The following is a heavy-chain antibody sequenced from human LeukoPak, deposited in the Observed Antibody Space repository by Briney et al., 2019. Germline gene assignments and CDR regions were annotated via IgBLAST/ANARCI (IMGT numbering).Heavy chain of an antibody. Sequence: PGGSLRLSCAASGFTFSNYAMSWVRQAPGKGLEGVSSINDSGGATYYADSVKGRFTISRDNSKNTLYMQMNSLRAEDTAVYYCAKGGQQMVQGIDYWGQGTLVTVSS. CDR1: GFTFSNYA. V-gene: IGHV3-23*01. CDR2: INDSGGAT. J-gene: IGHJ4*02. D-gene: IGHD6-13*01. CDR3: AKGGQQMVQGIDY.